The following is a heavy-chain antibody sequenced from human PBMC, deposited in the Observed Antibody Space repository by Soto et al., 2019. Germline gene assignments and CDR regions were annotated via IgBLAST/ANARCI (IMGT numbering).Heavy chain of an antibody. J-gene: IGHJ4*02. CDR3: VTNRGYDFYCFDS. CDR1: GLSIKTGGYY. D-gene: IGHD5-12*01. V-gene: IGHV4-31*03. Sequence: SETLSLTCTVSGLSIKTGGYYWTWIRQNPERGLEWIGYIYYSGTTYLNPSLESRISMSVDLSMNQFSMRLTSVTDADTAVYYCVTNRGYDFYCFDSWGQGAQVTVS. CDR2: IYYSGTT.